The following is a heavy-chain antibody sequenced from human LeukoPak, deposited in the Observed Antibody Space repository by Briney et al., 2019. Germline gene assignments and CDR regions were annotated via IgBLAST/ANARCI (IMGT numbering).Heavy chain of an antibody. Sequence: GGSLRLSCAASGFTFSSSWMYWVRQAQGKGLEWVANINQDASEKNYVGSVKGRFTISRDNAKNSLYLQMNSLRAEDTALYYCASGDNMDVWGKGTTVTVSS. D-gene: IGHD3-3*01. CDR2: INQDASEK. V-gene: IGHV3-7*01. CDR1: GFTFSSSW. J-gene: IGHJ6*03. CDR3: ASGDNMDV.